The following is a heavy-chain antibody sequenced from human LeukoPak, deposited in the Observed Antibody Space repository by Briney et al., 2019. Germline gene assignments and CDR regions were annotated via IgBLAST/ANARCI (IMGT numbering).Heavy chain of an antibody. V-gene: IGHV3-7*01. CDR1: GFTISDFW. D-gene: IGHD5-24*01. J-gene: IGHJ3*02. CDR2: MKYDGSDE. Sequence: PGGSLRLSCAASGFTISDFWMSWVRQAPGKGLEWVANMKYDGSDENYVDSVKGRFTISRDNARNSLYLQMKSLRVEGTAVYYCARDLMAEAFDIWGQGTMVTVSS. CDR3: ARDLMAEAFDI.